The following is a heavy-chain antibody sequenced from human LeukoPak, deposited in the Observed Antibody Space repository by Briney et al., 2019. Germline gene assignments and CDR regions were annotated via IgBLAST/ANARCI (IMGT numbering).Heavy chain of an antibody. J-gene: IGHJ5*02. Sequence: SKTLSLTCSVSGGSISTYYWSWIRQPPGKGLEWIGYIFDSGSTSYNSTLKSRVTISVDTSKNQFSLKLSSVTAADTAVYYCARHRSGISWFGPWGQGTLVTVSS. CDR2: IFDSGST. D-gene: IGHD6-25*01. CDR1: GGSISTYY. CDR3: ARHRSGISWFGP. V-gene: IGHV4-59*08.